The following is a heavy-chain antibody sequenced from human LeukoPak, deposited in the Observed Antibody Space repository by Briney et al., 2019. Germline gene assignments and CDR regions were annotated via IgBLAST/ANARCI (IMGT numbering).Heavy chain of an antibody. D-gene: IGHD3-22*01. Sequence: SVKVSCKASGFTFTSSAMQWVRQARGQRLEWIGWIVVGSGNTNYAQKFQERVTITRDMSTSTAYMVLSSLRSEDTAVYYCAADRYDSSGYYHFDYWGQGTLVTVSS. CDR3: AADRYDSSGYYHFDY. CDR2: IVVGSGNT. J-gene: IGHJ4*02. V-gene: IGHV1-58*02. CDR1: GFTFTSSA.